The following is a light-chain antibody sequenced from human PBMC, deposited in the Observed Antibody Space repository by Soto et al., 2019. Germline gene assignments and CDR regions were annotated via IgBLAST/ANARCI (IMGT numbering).Light chain of an antibody. V-gene: IGKV1-8*01. CDR1: QDGGRY. Sequence: AIRMTQSPSSLSAYAGDRVAIAGRAGQDGGRYLAWYQQNPGQAPKRLIYGASTLQSGVPSRLSGGGSGTDFTLTISCLQSEDFATYYCQHYKNYPWTFGQGTPVAIK. J-gene: IGKJ1*01. CDR3: QHYKNYPWT. CDR2: GAS.